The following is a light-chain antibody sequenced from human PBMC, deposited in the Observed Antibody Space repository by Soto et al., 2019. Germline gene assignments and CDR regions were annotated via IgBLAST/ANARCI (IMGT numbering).Light chain of an antibody. V-gene: IGKV3-20*01. CDR1: QSVSSSY. J-gene: IGKJ2*01. CDR3: QQYGSPVT. CDR2: GAS. Sequence: EIVLTQSPGTLSLSPGERATLSCRASQSVSSSYLAWYQQKPGLAPRLLIYGASSRATGIPDRFSGSGSGTDFTLTISRLEPEYFAVYYCQQYGSPVTFGQGTKLEIK.